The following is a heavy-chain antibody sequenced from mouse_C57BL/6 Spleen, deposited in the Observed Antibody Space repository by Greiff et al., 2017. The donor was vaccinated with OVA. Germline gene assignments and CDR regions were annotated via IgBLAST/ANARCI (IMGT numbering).Heavy chain of an antibody. CDR2: ISDGGSYT. D-gene: IGHD1-1*01. V-gene: IGHV5-4*03. CDR1: GFTFSSYA. Sequence: DVMLVESGEGLVKPGGSLKLSCAASGFTFSSYAMSWVRQTPEKRLEWVATISDGGSYTYYPDNVKGRFTISRDNAKNNLYLQMSHLKSEDTAMYYCARGITTVAYYFDYWGQGTTLTVSS. J-gene: IGHJ2*01. CDR3: ARGITTVAYYFDY.